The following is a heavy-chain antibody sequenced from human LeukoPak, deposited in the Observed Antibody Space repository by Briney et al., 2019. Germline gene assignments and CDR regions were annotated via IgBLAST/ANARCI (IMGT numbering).Heavy chain of an antibody. CDR1: EFTLSSYA. CDR2: ISSSSSYI. J-gene: IGHJ3*02. D-gene: IGHD2/OR15-2a*01. CDR3: ARVALSMGENGFDI. Sequence: GGSLRLSCAASEFTLSSYAMNWVRQAPGKGLEWVSSISSSSSYIFYADSVKGRFTVSRDNAKNSLYLQMNSLGAEDTALYYCARVALSMGENGFDIWGQGTMVTVSS. V-gene: IGHV3-21*01.